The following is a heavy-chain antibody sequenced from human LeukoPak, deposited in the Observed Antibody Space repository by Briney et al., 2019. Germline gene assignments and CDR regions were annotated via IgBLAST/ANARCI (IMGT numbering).Heavy chain of an antibody. CDR1: GYTFTSYG. Sequence: ASVKVSCKASGYTFTSYGISWVRQAPGQGLEWMGWISAYNGNTNYAQKLQGRVTMTTDTSTSTAYMELRSLRSDDTAVYYCARDVFIGGYNYGDYYYYYGMDVWGQGTTVTVSS. CDR2: ISAYNGNT. CDR3: ARDVFIGGYNYGDYYYYYGMDV. J-gene: IGHJ6*02. D-gene: IGHD5-18*01. V-gene: IGHV1-18*01.